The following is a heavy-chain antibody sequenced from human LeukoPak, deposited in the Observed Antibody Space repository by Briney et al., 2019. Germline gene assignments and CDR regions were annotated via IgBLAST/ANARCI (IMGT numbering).Heavy chain of an antibody. CDR1: GFTFTSSA. J-gene: IGHJ5*02. CDR3: AALGVIVGATPNWFDP. V-gene: IGHV1-58*01. CDR2: IVVGSGNT. D-gene: IGHD1-26*01. Sequence: SAKVSCKASGFTFTSSAVQWVRQARGQRLEWIGWIVVGSGNTNYAQKFQERVTITRDMSTSTAYMELSSLRSEDTAVYYCAALGVIVGATPNWFDPWGQGTLVTVSS.